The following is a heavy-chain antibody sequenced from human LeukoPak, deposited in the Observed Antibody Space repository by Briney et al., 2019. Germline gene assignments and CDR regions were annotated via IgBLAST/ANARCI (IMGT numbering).Heavy chain of an antibody. CDR1: GFTFSSYS. CDR3: ARVPKPLYYYYYYGMDV. Sequence: AGGSLRLSCAASGFTFSSYSMNWVRQAPGKGLEWVSYMSISSGTIYYADSVKGRFAISRDNAKNSLYLQMNSLRDEDTAVYYCARVPKPLYYYYYYGMDVWGQGTTVTVCS. V-gene: IGHV3-48*02. CDR2: MSISSGTI. J-gene: IGHJ6*02.